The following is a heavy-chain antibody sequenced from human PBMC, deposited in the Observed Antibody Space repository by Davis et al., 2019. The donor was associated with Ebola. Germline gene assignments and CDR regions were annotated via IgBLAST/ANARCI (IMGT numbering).Heavy chain of an antibody. Sequence: GESLKISCAASGFTFSSYGMHWVRQAPGKGLEWVAVIWYDGSNKYYADSVKGRFTISRDNSKNTLYLQMNSLRAEDTAVYYCASPGPVGGSYLHYWGQGTLVTVSS. V-gene: IGHV3-33*01. J-gene: IGHJ4*02. D-gene: IGHD1-26*01. CDR2: IWYDGSNK. CDR1: GFTFSSYG. CDR3: ASPGPVGGSYLHY.